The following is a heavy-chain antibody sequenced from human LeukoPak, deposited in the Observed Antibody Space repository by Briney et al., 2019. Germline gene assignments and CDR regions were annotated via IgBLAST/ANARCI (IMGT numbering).Heavy chain of an antibody. D-gene: IGHD6-19*01. Sequence: GASVKVSCKASGYTFTGYYMHWVRQAPGQGLEWMGWINPNSGGTNYAQKFQGRVTMTRDTSISTAYMELSRLRSDDTAVYYCARAAVAGAHYYYYYMDVWGKGTTVTISS. CDR1: GYTFTGYY. CDR3: ARAAVAGAHYYYYYMDV. CDR2: INPNSGGT. V-gene: IGHV1-2*02. J-gene: IGHJ6*03.